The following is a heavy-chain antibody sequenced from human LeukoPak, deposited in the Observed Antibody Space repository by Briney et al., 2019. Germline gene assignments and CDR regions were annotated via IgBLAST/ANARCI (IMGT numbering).Heavy chain of an antibody. CDR1: GGSINNYY. Sequence: SETLSLTCTVSGGSINNYYWSWIRQPPGKGLEWIGYIYHSGSTYYNPSLKSRVTISVDRSKNQFSLKLSSVTAADTAVYYCARVPAAKHGMDVWGQGTTVTVSS. D-gene: IGHD2-2*01. CDR2: IYHSGST. J-gene: IGHJ6*02. CDR3: ARVPAAKHGMDV. V-gene: IGHV4-59*12.